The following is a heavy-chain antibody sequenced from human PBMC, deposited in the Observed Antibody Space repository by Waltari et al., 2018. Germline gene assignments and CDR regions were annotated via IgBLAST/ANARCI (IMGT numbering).Heavy chain of an antibody. CDR1: GYTFTSYD. Sequence: QVQLVQSGAEVKKPGASVKVSCKASGYTFTSYDINWVRQATGQGLEWMGWMNPNSGNTGYAQKFQGRVTITRNTSISTAYMELSSLRVEDTAVYYCVTYPLIGEHYYMDVWGKGTTVTVSS. CDR2: MNPNSGNT. J-gene: IGHJ6*03. V-gene: IGHV1-8*03. CDR3: VTYPLIGEHYYMDV. D-gene: IGHD3-16*01.